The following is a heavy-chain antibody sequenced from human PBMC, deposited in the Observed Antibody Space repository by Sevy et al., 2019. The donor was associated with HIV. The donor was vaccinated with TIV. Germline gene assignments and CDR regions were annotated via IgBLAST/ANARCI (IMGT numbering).Heavy chain of an antibody. J-gene: IGHJ4*02. CDR2: ISRSSSTI. CDR1: GFTFSSYS. D-gene: IGHD3-22*01. V-gene: IGHV3-48*02. Sequence: GGSLRLSCAASGFTFSSYSMNWVRQAPGKGLEWVSYISRSSSTIYYAGSVKGRFTISRDNAKNSLYLQMNSLRDEDTAEYYCARERKMYDSSGYYFHFDYWGQGTLVTVSS. CDR3: ARERKMYDSSGYYFHFDY.